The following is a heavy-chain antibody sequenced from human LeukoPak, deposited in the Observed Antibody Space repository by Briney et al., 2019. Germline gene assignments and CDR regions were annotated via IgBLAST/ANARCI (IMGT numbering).Heavy chain of an antibody. CDR2: MSYDGGNK. CDR1: GFTFSNYG. V-gene: IGHV3-30*18. CDR3: AKDRQGDYGDFDSPDY. Sequence: GRSLRLSCAASGFTFSNYGMHWVRQAPGKGLEWVAVMSYDGGNKYYADSVKGRFSISRDNSKNTLYLQMNSLRTEDTAAYYCAKDRQGDYGDFDSPDYWGQGTLVTVSS. D-gene: IGHD4-17*01. J-gene: IGHJ4*02.